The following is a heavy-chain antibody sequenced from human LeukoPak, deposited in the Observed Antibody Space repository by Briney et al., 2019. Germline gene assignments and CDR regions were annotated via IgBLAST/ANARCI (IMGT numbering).Heavy chain of an antibody. CDR1: GYTFTSYD. CDR2: MNPNSGNT. J-gene: IGHJ4*01. CDR3: AVWSGSRAADY. Sequence: ASVKVSCTASGYTFTSYDINWVRQATGQGLEYMGWMNPNSGNTGYAQKFQGRVTMTGNPSISTAYMEVSSLRSEGTAVYYCAVWSGSRAADYWGQGTLVTVSS. D-gene: IGHD3-3*01. V-gene: IGHV1-8*01.